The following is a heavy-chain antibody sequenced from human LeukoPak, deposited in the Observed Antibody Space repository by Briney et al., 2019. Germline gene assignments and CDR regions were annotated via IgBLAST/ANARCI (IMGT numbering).Heavy chain of an antibody. CDR3: ARDIAVAGTIDY. Sequence: GGSLRLSCAASGLTFSSHWMHWVRQAPGKGLVWVSRITNDGSSTTYADSVKGRFTISRDNAKNMLYLQVNSLRAKDTAVYYCARDIAVAGTIDYWGQGTLVTVSS. J-gene: IGHJ4*02. CDR1: GLTFSSHW. V-gene: IGHV3-74*01. D-gene: IGHD6-19*01. CDR2: ITNDGSST.